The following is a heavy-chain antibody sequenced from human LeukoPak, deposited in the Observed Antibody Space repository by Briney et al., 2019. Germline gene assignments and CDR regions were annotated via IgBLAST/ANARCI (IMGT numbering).Heavy chain of an antibody. V-gene: IGHV5-51*01. J-gene: IGHJ3*02. Sequence: GESLKISRKGSGYSFTSHWIGWVRQMPGKGLEWMGIISGDESDTRYSPSFQGQVTISADKSISTAYLQWSSLKASDTAMYYCARPGAEYYDILTGNDAFDIWGQGTMVTVSS. D-gene: IGHD3-9*01. CDR1: GYSFTSHW. CDR3: ARPGAEYYDILTGNDAFDI. CDR2: ISGDESDT.